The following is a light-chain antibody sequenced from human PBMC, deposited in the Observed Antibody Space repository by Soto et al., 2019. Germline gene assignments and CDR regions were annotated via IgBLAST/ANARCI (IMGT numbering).Light chain of an antibody. CDR3: ALFMGNGISV. CDR2: STS. V-gene: IGLV8-61*01. J-gene: IGLJ1*01. CDR1: SGSVSTANN. Sequence: QTVVTQESSFSVAPGGTVTLTCGLNSGSVSTANNPNWYQQTPGQAPRTLIYSTSTRSSGVPDRFSGSILGNKAALTITGAQADDESDYYCALFMGNGISVFGTATKLTVL.